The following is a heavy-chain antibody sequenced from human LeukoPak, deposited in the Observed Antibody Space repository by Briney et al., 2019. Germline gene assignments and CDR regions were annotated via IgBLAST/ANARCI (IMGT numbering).Heavy chain of an antibody. CDR1: GFTFSDYA. D-gene: IGHD3-3*01. V-gene: IGHV3-23*01. J-gene: IGHJ4*02. CDR3: AKAELGVDTFFDY. Sequence: GGSLRLSCAASGFTFSDYALGWVRQAPGRGLEWVSTLSGSGAGTYYSDSMQGRFTISRDNSKRTLFLQMNSLRAEDTAFYYCAKAELGVDTFFDYWGQGTLVTVSS. CDR2: LSGSGAGT.